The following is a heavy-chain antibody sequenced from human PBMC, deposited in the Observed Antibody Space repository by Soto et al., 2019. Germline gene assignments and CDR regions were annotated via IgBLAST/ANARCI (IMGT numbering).Heavy chain of an antibody. CDR3: ARAPYYDFWSGYFAFDI. Sequence: ASVKVSCKASGYTFTSYDINWVRQATGQGLEWMGWMNPNSGNTGYAQKFQGRVTMTRNTSISTAYMELSSLRSEDTAVYYCARAPYYDFWSGYFAFDIWGQGTMVTVSS. CDR2: MNPNSGNT. V-gene: IGHV1-8*01. J-gene: IGHJ3*02. D-gene: IGHD3-3*01. CDR1: GYTFTSYD.